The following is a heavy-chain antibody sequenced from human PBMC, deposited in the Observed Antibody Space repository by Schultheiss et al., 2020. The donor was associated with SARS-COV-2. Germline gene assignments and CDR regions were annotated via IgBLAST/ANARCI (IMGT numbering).Heavy chain of an antibody. J-gene: IGHJ5*02. V-gene: IGHV4-31*01. Sequence: SQTLSLTCTVSGGSISSAGYYWSWIRQHPEKGLEWIGYIFYSGSTYYNPSLKSLVTMSVDTSKNHFSLKLTSVTAADTAVYYCARIWGFDWFDPWGQGTLVTVYS. CDR2: IFYSGST. D-gene: IGHD3-16*01. CDR1: GGSISSAGYY. CDR3: ARIWGFDWFDP.